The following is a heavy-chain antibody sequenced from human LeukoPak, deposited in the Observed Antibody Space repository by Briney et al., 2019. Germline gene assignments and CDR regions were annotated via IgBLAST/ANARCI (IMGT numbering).Heavy chain of an antibody. CDR3: AKDLNNWSGIDY. CDR2: IGGDGRS. D-gene: IGHD3-3*01. J-gene: IGHJ4*02. Sequence: TGGSLRLSCAASGFTFTPNAMNWVRQAPGKGLEWVSGIGGDGRSHYTDSVKGRFTISRDNSKSTLYLQMNSLRAEDTAIYYCAKDLNNWSGIDYWGQGTLVTVSS. V-gene: IGHV3-23*01. CDR1: GFTFTPNA.